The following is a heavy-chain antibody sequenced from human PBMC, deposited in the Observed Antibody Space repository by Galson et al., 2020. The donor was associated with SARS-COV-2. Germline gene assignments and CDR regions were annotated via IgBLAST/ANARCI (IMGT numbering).Heavy chain of an antibody. D-gene: IGHD4-17*01. CDR1: GGSISSGGYY. CDR2: IYYSGST. J-gene: IGHJ6*02. V-gene: IGHV4-31*03. Sequence: SETLSLTCTVSGGSISSGGYYWSWIRQHPGKGLEWIGYIYYSGSTYYNPSLKSRVTISVDTSKNQFSLKLSSVTAEDTAVYYCARDRDDYGDYVGDYYYYGMDVWGQGTTVTVSS. CDR3: ARDRDDYGDYVGDYYYYGMDV.